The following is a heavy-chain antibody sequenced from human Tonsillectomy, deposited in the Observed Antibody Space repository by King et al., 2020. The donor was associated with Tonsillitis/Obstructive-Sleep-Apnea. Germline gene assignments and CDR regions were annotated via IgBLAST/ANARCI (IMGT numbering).Heavy chain of an antibody. CDR2: IIPIFNIA. J-gene: IGHJ4*02. V-gene: IGHV1-69*04. D-gene: IGHD2-2*02. CDR3: ARDAGYCTTTSCYKPLDY. CDR1: GGPFSGYA. Sequence: QLVPSGAEVKKPGSSVKVSCKASGGPFSGYAINWVRQAPGQGLEWMGRIIPIFNIANYAQKFQGRVTITADKSTSTAYMELNSLRSEDTAMYYCARDAGYCTTTSCYKPLDYWGQGTLVTVSS.